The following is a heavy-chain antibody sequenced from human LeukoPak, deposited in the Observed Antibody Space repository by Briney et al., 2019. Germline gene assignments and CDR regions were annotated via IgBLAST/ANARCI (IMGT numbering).Heavy chain of an antibody. Sequence: ASVKVSCKASGYTFTSYAMNWVRQAPGQGLEWMGWINTDTGNPTYAQGFTGRFVFSSDTSVSTAYLQISSLKAEDTAVYYCAGSPPWCNWNGPEENWFDPWGQGTLVTVSS. CDR3: AGSPPWCNWNGPEENWFDP. CDR2: INTDTGNP. V-gene: IGHV7-4-1*02. J-gene: IGHJ5*02. CDR1: GYTFTSYA. D-gene: IGHD1-20*01.